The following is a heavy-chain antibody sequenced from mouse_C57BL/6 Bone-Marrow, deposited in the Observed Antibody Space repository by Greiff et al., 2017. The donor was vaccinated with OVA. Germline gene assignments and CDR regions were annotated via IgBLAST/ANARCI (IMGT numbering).Heavy chain of an antibody. CDR2: IDPSDSYT. Sequence: VQLQQPGAELVMPGASVKLSCKASGYTFTSYWMHWVKQRPGQGLEWIGEIDPSDSYTNYNQKFKGKSTLTVDKSSSTAYMQLSSLTSEDSAVYYCARSDYYCSSWYFDVWGTGTTVTVSS. CDR1: GYTFTSYW. D-gene: IGHD1-1*01. CDR3: ARSDYYCSSWYFDV. J-gene: IGHJ1*03. V-gene: IGHV1-69*01.